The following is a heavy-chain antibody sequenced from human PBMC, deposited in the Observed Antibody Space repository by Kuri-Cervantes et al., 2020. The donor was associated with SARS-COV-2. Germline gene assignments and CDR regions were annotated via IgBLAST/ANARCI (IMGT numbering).Heavy chain of an antibody. CDR1: GFTFDDYA. CDR3: AADGVAGPYGMDV. J-gene: IGHJ6*02. CDR2: ISWNSGSI. Sequence: SLKISCAASGFTFDDYAVHWVRRVPGKGLEWVSGISWNSGSIGYADSVKGRFTISRDNAKNSLYLQMNSLRAEDTAVYYCAADGVAGPYGMDVWGQGTTVTVSS. D-gene: IGHD2-15*01. V-gene: IGHV3-9*01.